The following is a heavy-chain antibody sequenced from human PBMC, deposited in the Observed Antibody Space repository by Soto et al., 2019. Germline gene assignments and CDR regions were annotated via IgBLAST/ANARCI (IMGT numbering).Heavy chain of an antibody. CDR3: ARHSLALRKNNWFDP. D-gene: IGHD3-3*02. CDR1: GDSIISSDFY. CDR2: IFYLGSS. Sequence: SETLSLTCTVSGDSIISSDFYWGWVRQPPGKGLEWSGSIFYLGSSYYNPSLKSRVTMSVDTSKNQFSLRLRSVTAADTALYFCARHSLALRKNNWFDPWGQGIMVTVSS. J-gene: IGHJ5*02. V-gene: IGHV4-39*01.